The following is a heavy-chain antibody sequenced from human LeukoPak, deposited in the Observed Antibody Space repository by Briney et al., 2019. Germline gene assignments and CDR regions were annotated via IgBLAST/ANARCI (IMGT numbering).Heavy chain of an antibody. CDR1: GFTFSNAW. D-gene: IGHD5-18*01. CDR3: TTDALFSWIQLWSLDY. CDR2: IKSKTDGGTT. V-gene: IGHV3-15*01. J-gene: IGHJ4*02. Sequence: PGGSLRLSCAASGFTFSNAWMSWVRQAPGKGLERVGRIKSKTDGGTTDYAAPVKGRFTISRDDSKNTLYLQMNSPKTEDTAVYYCTTDALFSWIQLWSLDYWGQGTLVTVSS.